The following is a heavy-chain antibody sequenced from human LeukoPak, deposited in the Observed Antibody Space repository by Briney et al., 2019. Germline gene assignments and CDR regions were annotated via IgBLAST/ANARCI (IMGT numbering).Heavy chain of an antibody. J-gene: IGHJ4*02. Sequence: PGGSLRLSCAASGFTVRNYYMAWVRQAPGKGLEWVSVIYSGGDTYYADSVKGRFTISRDNSKNMIYLEMSSLNAEDTAVYYCAKERNLEIAVAGTIFDYWGQGXLVTVSS. V-gene: IGHV3-66*01. D-gene: IGHD6-19*01. CDR1: GFTVRNYY. CDR3: AKERNLEIAVAGTIFDY. CDR2: IYSGGDT.